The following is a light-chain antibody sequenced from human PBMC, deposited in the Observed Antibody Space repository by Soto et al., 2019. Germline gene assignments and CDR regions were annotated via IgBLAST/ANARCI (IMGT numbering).Light chain of an antibody. V-gene: IGKV1-39*01. Sequence: IQMTQSPPSLSASVGDRVIITCRASQDIRVDVGWLQQKPGKAPKLLIYATFSLQSGVPSRFSGTGSGTDFTLTISSLQPEDFATYYCQQSYSTPFSFGPGTKVDIK. CDR2: ATF. CDR3: QQSYSTPFS. J-gene: IGKJ3*01. CDR1: QDIRVD.